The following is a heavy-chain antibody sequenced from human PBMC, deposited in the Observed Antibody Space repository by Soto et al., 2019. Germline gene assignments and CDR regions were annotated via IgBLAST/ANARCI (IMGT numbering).Heavy chain of an antibody. CDR2: IYPGDSDT. J-gene: IGHJ4*02. CDR3: ARHATEDCSSTSCLHLDY. Sequence: GESLKISCKGSGYSFTSYWIGWVRQMPGKGLEWMGIIYPGDSDTRYSPSFQGQVTISADKSISTAYLQWSSLKASDTAMYYCARHATEDCSSTSCLHLDYWGQGTLVTVSS. V-gene: IGHV5-51*01. D-gene: IGHD2-2*01. CDR1: GYSFTSYW.